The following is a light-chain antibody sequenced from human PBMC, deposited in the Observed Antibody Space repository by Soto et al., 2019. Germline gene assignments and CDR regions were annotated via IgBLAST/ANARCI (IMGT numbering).Light chain of an antibody. Sequence: DIVMTQTPLSSPVTLGQPASISCRSSQGLVHSDGNTYLSWLQQRPGQPPRLLIYEISNRFSGVPDRFSGSGEGTDFTMKISRVEAEDVGIYYCVEATQFPYTFGQGTKLEIK. CDR3: VEATQFPYT. CDR2: EIS. J-gene: IGKJ2*01. CDR1: QGLVHSDGNTY. V-gene: IGKV2-24*01.